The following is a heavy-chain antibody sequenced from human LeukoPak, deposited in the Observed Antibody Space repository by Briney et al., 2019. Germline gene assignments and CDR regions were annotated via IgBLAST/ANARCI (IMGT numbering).Heavy chain of an antibody. CDR1: GFTFSSYA. Sequence: GRSLRLSCAASGFTFSSYAMHWVRQAPGKGLEWVAVISYDGGNKYYADSVKGRFTISRDNSKNTLYLQMNSLRAEDTAVYYCARDQYTTYSSSDRVPLFGYWGQGTLVTVSS. D-gene: IGHD6-13*01. V-gene: IGHV3-30*04. CDR3: ARDQYTTYSSSDRVPLFGY. CDR2: ISYDGGNK. J-gene: IGHJ4*02.